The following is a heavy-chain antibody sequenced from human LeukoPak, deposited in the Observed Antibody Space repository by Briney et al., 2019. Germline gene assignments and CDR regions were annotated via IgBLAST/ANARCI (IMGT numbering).Heavy chain of an antibody. D-gene: IGHD1-26*01. CDR3: ARRTLGAIDAVDI. J-gene: IGHJ3*02. CDR2: IYPGDSDT. CDR1: GYSFNTDW. V-gene: IGHV5-51*01. Sequence: GESLKISCKGSGYSFNTDWIGWVRQMPGKGLEGMGIIYPGDSDTRYSPSFQGQVTIAADKSISTAYLQWSSLKASDTAMYYCARRTLGAIDAVDIWGPGTMVTVSS.